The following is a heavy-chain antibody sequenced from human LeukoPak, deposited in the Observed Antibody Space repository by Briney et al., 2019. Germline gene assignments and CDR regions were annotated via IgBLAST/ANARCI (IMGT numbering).Heavy chain of an antibody. CDR2: IYYGGNT. D-gene: IGHD2-2*01. J-gene: IGHJ4*02. CDR1: GGSISSGAYY. Sequence: SQTLSLTCTVSGGSISSGAYYWGWIRQHPGEGLEWIGYIYYGGNTYYNASLYSRLTISVDTSKNQFSLKLSSVTAADTAVYYCARDTRWGGEDFGFWGQGTLVTVSS. CDR3: ARDTRWGGEDFGF. V-gene: IGHV4-31*03.